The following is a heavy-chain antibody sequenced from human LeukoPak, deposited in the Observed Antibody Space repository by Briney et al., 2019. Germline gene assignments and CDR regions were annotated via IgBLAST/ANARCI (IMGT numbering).Heavy chain of an antibody. D-gene: IGHD6-19*01. CDR1: GDSVSSNSAA. Sequence: SQTLSLTCAISGDSVSSNSAAWNWIRQSPSRGLEWLGRTYYGSKWYNDYAVSVKSRITINPDTSKNQFSLQLNSVTPEDTAVYYCAKAVAGHPYYYYYGMDVWGQGTTVTVSS. CDR2: TYYGSKWYN. J-gene: IGHJ6*02. CDR3: AKAVAGHPYYYYYGMDV. V-gene: IGHV6-1*01.